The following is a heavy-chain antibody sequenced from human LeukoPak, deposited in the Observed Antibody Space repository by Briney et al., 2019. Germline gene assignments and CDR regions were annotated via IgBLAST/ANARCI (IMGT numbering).Heavy chain of an antibody. D-gene: IGHD1-26*01. J-gene: IGHJ5*01. CDR3: ARLVGASWFDS. CDR1: GDSVSTNSAT. CDR2: TYYRSKWSN. Sequence: SQTPSLTCAISGDSVSTNSATWTWLRQSPSRGLEWLGRTYYRSKWSNDYAVSMKSRITINPDTSKNQFSLQLNSVTPEDTAVYYCARLVGASWFDSWGQGTLVTVSS. V-gene: IGHV6-1*01.